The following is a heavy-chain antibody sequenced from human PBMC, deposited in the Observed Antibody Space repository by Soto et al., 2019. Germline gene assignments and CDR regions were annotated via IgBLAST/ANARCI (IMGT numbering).Heavy chain of an antibody. CDR1: GGSISSYY. J-gene: IGHJ4*02. Sequence: QVQLQESGPGLVKPSETLSLTCTVSGGSISSYYWSWIRQPPGKGLEWIGYIYYSGSTNYNPSLKSRVTLSVDSSKNQFSLKLRSVTASDTAVYYCARATVTTVIGGLPAYYFESWGQGTMVTVSS. D-gene: IGHD4-17*01. V-gene: IGHV4-59*01. CDR3: ARATVTTVIGGLPAYYFES. CDR2: IYYSGST.